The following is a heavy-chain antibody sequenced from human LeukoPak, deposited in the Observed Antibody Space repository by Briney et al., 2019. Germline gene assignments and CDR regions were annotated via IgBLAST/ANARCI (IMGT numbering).Heavy chain of an antibody. D-gene: IGHD3-22*01. CDR2: INAGNGNT. Sequence: ASLKVSCKASGYTFTTYAMHWVRQAPGQRLEWMGWINAGNGNTEYSQKFQGRVTVTRDTSASTAYMGLSSLRSEDTAVYYCARDSYYDSSGYSCFDYWGQGTLVTVSS. CDR3: ARDSYYDSSGYSCFDY. CDR1: GYTFTTYA. J-gene: IGHJ4*02. V-gene: IGHV1-3*01.